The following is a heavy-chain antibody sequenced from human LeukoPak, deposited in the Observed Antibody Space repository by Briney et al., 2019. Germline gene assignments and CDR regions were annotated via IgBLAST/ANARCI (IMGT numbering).Heavy chain of an antibody. D-gene: IGHD1-1*01. V-gene: IGHV3-74*01. CDR3: ARDAATAPDY. CDR2: INNDGSST. Sequence: GGSLRLSCAASGFTFSNYWMHWVRHGPGKGLVWVSRINNDGSSTSYADSVKGRFTISRDNAKNTMYLRMNSLRAEDTAVYYCARDAATAPDYWGRGTLVTVSS. CDR1: GFTFSNYW. J-gene: IGHJ4*02.